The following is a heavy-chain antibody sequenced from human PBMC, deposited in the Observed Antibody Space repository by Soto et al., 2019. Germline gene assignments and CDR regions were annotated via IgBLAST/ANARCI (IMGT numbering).Heavy chain of an antibody. CDR1: GFTFSNAW. D-gene: IGHD3-9*01. V-gene: IGHV3-15*07. J-gene: IGHJ6*02. CDR2: IESKTDGGTT. CDR3: TTDLTDILPWDV. Sequence: EVQLVESGGGLVKPGGSLRLSCAASGFTFSNAWMNWVRQAPGKGLEWVGRIESKTDGGTTDYAAPVKGRFTISRDDSKNTLYLQMNSLKTEDTAVYYCTTDLTDILPWDVWGQGTTVTVSS.